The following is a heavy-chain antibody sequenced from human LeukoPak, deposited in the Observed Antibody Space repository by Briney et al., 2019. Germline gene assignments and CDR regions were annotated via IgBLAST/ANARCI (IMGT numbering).Heavy chain of an antibody. J-gene: IGHJ5*02. CDR1: GYTFTSYG. Sequence: GASVKVSCKASGYTFTSYGISWVRQAPGQGLEWMGWISAYNGNTNYAQKLQGRVTMTTDTSTSTAYMELRSLRSDDTAVYYCARASMVRGVILWFDPWGQGTLVTVSS. CDR3: ARASMVRGVILWFDP. D-gene: IGHD3-10*01. CDR2: ISAYNGNT. V-gene: IGHV1-18*01.